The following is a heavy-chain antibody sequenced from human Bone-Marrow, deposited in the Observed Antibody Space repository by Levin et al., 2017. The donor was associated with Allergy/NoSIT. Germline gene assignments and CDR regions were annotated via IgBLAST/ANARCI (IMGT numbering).Heavy chain of an antibody. CDR1: GFTFSTYW. D-gene: IGHD1-26*01. J-gene: IGHJ3*02. CDR2: IISDGTSR. CDR3: VRGGYYTHDGFDI. V-gene: IGHV3-74*01. Sequence: GGSLRLSCTASGFTFSTYWMHWVRQAPGKGLVWVSRIISDGTSRSYADSVKGRFTISRENAKNTLYLEMNSLRVEDTAIYYCVRGGYYTHDGFDIWGQGTMVTVSS.